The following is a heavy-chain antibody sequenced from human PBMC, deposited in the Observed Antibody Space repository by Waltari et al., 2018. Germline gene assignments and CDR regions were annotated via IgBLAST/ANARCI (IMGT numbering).Heavy chain of an antibody. D-gene: IGHD2-2*01. CDR1: GFTFSSYG. CDR3: AKDIAAMSYFDY. J-gene: IGHJ4*02. CDR2: RWYDGSNK. Sequence: QVQLVESGGGVVQPGRSLRLSCAASGFTFSSYGMHWVRQAPGKGLEWVAVRWYDGSNKYYADAVKGRFTISRDKSKNTLYLQMNSLRAEDTAVYYCAKDIAAMSYFDYWGQGTLVTVSS. V-gene: IGHV3-33*03.